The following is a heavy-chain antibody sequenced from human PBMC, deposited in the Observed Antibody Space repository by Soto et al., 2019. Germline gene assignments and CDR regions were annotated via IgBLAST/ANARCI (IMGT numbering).Heavy chain of an antibody. D-gene: IGHD3-9*01. J-gene: IGHJ5*02. CDR3: AKVAILTGYFRFDP. V-gene: IGHV3-48*01. Sequence: GGSLSLSCAASGFTFSSYSMNWVRQAPGKGLEWVSYISSSSSTIYYADSVKGRFTISRDNAKNSLYLQMNSLRAEDTAVYYCAKVAILTGYFRFDPWAQGTLVTVSS. CDR2: ISSSSSTI. CDR1: GFTFSSYS.